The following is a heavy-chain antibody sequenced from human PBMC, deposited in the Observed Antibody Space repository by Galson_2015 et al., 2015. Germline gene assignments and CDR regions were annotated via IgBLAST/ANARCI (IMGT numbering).Heavy chain of an antibody. CDR1: GFTFSSYG. CDR2: IWYDGSNK. Sequence: SLRLSCAASGFTFSSYGMHWVRQAPGKGLEWVAVIWYDGSNKYYADSVKGRFTISRDNSKNTLYLQMNSLRAEDTAVYYCARDLAGTTLRESYYYYGMDVWGQGTTVTVSS. D-gene: IGHD6-19*01. J-gene: IGHJ6*02. V-gene: IGHV3-33*01. CDR3: ARDLAGTTLRESYYYYGMDV.